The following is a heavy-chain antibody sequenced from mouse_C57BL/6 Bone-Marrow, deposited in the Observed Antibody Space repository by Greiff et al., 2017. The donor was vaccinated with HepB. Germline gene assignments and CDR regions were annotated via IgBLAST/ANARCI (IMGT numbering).Heavy chain of an antibody. J-gene: IGHJ3*01. D-gene: IGHD1-1*01. Sequence: EVQLVESGEGLVKPGGSLKLSCAASGFTFSSYAMSWVRQTPEKRLEWVAYISSGGDYIYYADTVKGRFTISRDNARNTLYLQMSSLKSEDTAMYYCTRASITTVPFAYWGQGTLVTVSA. CDR2: ISSGGDYI. CDR3: TRASITTVPFAY. V-gene: IGHV5-9-1*02. CDR1: GFTFSSYA.